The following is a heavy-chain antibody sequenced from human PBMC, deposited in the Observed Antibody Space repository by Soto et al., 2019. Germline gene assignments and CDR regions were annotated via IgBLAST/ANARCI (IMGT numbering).Heavy chain of an antibody. Sequence: QVQLVQSGAEVKKPGASVKVSCKASGYTFTSYGISWVRQAPGQGLEWMGWISAYNGNTNYAQKLQGRVTMTTDTATSTGYMERRSLRSDDTAVYYCARDWEAYCSGGSCYSDYWGQGTLVTVSS. CDR3: ARDWEAYCSGGSCYSDY. D-gene: IGHD2-15*01. CDR2: ISAYNGNT. CDR1: GYTFTSYG. J-gene: IGHJ4*02. V-gene: IGHV1-18*01.